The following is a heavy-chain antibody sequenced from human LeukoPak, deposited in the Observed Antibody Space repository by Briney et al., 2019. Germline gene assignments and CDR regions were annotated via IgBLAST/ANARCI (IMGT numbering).Heavy chain of an antibody. V-gene: IGHV4-61*08. CDR3: ALEPSGGIVGAFDI. Sequence: SETMSLTCTVSGASVSSSGYYWSWIRQPPGKGLEWIGYIYYSGSTNYNPSLKSRVTISVDTSKNQFSLKLSSVTAADTAVYCCALEPSGGIVGAFDIWGQGTMVTVSS. D-gene: IGHD2-15*01. CDR2: IYYSGST. CDR1: GASVSSSGYY. J-gene: IGHJ3*02.